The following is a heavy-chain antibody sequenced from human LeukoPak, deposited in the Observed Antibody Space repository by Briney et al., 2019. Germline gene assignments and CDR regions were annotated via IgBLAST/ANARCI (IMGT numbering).Heavy chain of an antibody. Sequence: SQTLSLTCDISGDSVSSNNGAWNWITQSPSRGLEWLGRTYYRSKWYNDYAGSLNGRITISPDTSKNQFSLHLNSVTPEDTAVYYCARDLGNTGWYTFDYWGQGILVTVSS. D-gene: IGHD6-19*01. J-gene: IGHJ4*02. CDR1: GDSVSSNNGA. CDR2: TYYRSKWYN. CDR3: ARDLGNTGWYTFDY. V-gene: IGHV6-1*01.